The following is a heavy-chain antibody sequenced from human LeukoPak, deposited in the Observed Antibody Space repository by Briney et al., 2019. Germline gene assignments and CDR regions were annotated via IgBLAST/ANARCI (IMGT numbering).Heavy chain of an antibody. CDR2: IYWNDEK. J-gene: IGHJ4*02. V-gene: IGHV2-5*01. D-gene: IGHD1-1*01. Sequence: SGPTLVKPTQTLTLTCTFSGFSLSTSGVGVGWIRQPPGKALEWLAIIYWNDEKYHSPSLKSRVTITKDTSKNQVVLTLTNMDPVDTGTYYCAHRRTGRAFGYWGQGTLVTVSS. CDR3: AHRRTGRAFGY. CDR1: GFSLSTSGVG.